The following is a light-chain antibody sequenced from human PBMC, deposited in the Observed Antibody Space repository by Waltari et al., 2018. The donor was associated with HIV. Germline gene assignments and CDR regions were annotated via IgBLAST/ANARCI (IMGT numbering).Light chain of an antibody. Sequence: DIVMTQSPLSLPVTPGETASISCRSSQSLLHSNGYNYLDWYLQKPGQSPQLLIYLGSNRASGVPDRFSGSGSGTDFTLKISRVEAEDVGVYYCMQALQTLLTFGGGTKVEIK. CDR2: LGS. CDR3: MQALQTLLT. V-gene: IGKV2-28*01. J-gene: IGKJ4*01. CDR1: QSLLHSNGYNY.